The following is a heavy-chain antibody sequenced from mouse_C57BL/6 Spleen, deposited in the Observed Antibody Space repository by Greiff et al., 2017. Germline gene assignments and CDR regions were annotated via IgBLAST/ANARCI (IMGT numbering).Heavy chain of an antibody. J-gene: IGHJ2*01. CDR1: GYTFTEYT. V-gene: IGHV1-62-2*01. CDR3: ARHIHYYGSSHFDY. D-gene: IGHD1-1*01. Sequence: QVQLQQSGAELVKPGASVKLSCKASGYTFTEYTIHWVKQRSGQGLEWIGWFYPGSGSIKYNEKFKNKATLTADKSSSTAYMELSSLTSEDSAVYFCARHIHYYGSSHFDYWGHAATLSAAS. CDR2: FYPGSGSI.